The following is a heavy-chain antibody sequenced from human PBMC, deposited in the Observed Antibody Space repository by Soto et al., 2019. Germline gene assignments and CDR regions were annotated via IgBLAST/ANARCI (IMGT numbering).Heavy chain of an antibody. CDR3: VKDYSIVGATPLWY. J-gene: IGHJ4*02. Sequence: GGSLRLSCSASGFTFSSCAMHWVRQAPGKGLEYVSAISSNGGSTYYADSVKGRFTISRDNSKNTLYLQMSSLRAEDTAVYYCVKDYSIVGATPLWYWGQGTLVTVSS. CDR1: GFTFSSCA. CDR2: ISSNGGST. D-gene: IGHD1-26*01. V-gene: IGHV3-64D*06.